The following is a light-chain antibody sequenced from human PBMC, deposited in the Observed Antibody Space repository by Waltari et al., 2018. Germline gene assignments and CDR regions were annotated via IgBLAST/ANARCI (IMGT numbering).Light chain of an antibody. CDR1: SSDVGVYNY. J-gene: IGLJ3*02. CDR2: DVS. CDR3: SSSTGTTWV. Sequence: QSALTQPASVSGSPGQSITISCSGISSDVGVYNYVSWYQQHAGKAPELMIYDVSNRPSGVSNRVSGSKAGSTASLTISGLQAEDEADYYCSSSTGTTWVFGGGTKVSVL. V-gene: IGLV2-14*03.